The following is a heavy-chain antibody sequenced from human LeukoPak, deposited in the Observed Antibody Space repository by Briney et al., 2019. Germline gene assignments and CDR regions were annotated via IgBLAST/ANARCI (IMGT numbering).Heavy chain of an antibody. CDR1: GYTFTSYA. D-gene: IGHD2-15*01. CDR3: ARYCSGGSCYSWFAFDS. V-gene: IGHV1-3*01. Sequence: ASVKVSCKASGYTFTSYAMHWVRQAPGQGLEWMGWINAGNGNTKNSQKFQGRVTITRDTSASTAYMELSSLRSEDTAVYYCARYCSGGSCYSWFAFDSWGQGTLVTVSS. J-gene: IGHJ4*02. CDR2: INAGNGNT.